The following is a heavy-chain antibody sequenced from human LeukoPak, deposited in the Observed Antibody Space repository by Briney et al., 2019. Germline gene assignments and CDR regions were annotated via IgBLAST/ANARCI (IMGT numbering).Heavy chain of an antibody. CDR1: GYTFTSYD. CDR2: MNPNSGNT. V-gene: IGHV1-8*01. Sequence: GASVKVSCKASGYTFTSYDINWVRQAPGQGLEWMGWMNPNSGNTGYAQKFQGRVTMTRNTSISTAYMELSSLRSEDTAVYYCARGLRCSSTSCYYYYYYGMDVWGQGTTVTVSS. D-gene: IGHD2-2*01. CDR3: ARGLRCSSTSCYYYYYYGMDV. J-gene: IGHJ6*02.